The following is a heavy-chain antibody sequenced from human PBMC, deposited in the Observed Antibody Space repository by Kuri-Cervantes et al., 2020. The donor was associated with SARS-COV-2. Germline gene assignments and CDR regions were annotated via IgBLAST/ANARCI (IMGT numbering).Heavy chain of an antibody. CDR3: ARESAQGTLGGVIVIIDY. CDR2: IYTSGST. D-gene: IGHD3-16*02. J-gene: IGHJ4*02. Sequence: SETLSLTCTVAGGSTSSYYCSWIRQPAGKGLEWIGRIYTSGSTNYNPSLKSRVTMSVDTSKNQFSLKLGSVTAADTAVYYCARESAQGTLGGVIVIIDYWGQGTLVTVSS. CDR1: GGSTSSYY. V-gene: IGHV4-4*07.